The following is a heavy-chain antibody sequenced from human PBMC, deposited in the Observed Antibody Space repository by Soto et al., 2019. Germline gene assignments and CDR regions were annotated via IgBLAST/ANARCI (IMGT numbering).Heavy chain of an antibody. Sequence: SETLSLTCAVYGGSFSGYYWSWIRQPPGKGLEWIGEINHSGSTNYNPSLKSRVTISVDTSKNQFSLKLSSVTAADTAVYYCARGGQGVLPGRIVVVPAAMRITMVRGVIFDYWGQGTLVTVSS. J-gene: IGHJ4*02. D-gene: IGHD2-2*01. CDR3: ARGGQGVLPGRIVVVPAAMRITMVRGVIFDY. CDR1: GGSFSGYY. CDR2: INHSGST. V-gene: IGHV4-34*01.